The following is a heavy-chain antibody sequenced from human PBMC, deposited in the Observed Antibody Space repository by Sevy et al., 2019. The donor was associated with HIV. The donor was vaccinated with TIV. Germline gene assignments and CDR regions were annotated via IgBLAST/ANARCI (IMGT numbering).Heavy chain of an antibody. D-gene: IGHD5-18*01. CDR1: GGTFSSYA. CDR2: IIPIFGTA. Sequence: ASVKVSCKASGGTFSSYAISWVRQAPGQGLEWMGGIIPIFGTANYARKFQGRVTITADKSTSTAYMELSSLRSEDTAVYYCARGYSYKHGSFDPWGQGTLVTVSS. J-gene: IGHJ5*02. CDR3: ARGYSYKHGSFDP. V-gene: IGHV1-69*06.